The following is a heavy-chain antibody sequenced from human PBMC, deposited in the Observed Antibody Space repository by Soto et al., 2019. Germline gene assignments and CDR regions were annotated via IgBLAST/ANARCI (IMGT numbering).Heavy chain of an antibody. V-gene: IGHV3-15*01. Sequence: PGGSLRLSCAASGFTFSNAWMSWVRQAPGKGLEWVGRIKSKTDGGTTDYAAPVKGRFTISRDDSKNTLYLQMNSLKTEDTAVYYCTTDGGDVSSDYYYYYGMDVWGQGTTVTVSS. CDR3: TTDGGDVSSDYYYYYGMDV. D-gene: IGHD3-10*01. J-gene: IGHJ6*02. CDR2: IKSKTDGGTT. CDR1: GFTFSNAW.